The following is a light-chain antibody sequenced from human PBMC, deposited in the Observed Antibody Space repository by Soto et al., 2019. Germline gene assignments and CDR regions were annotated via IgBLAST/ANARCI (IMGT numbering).Light chain of an antibody. Sequence: QAVVTQDPSVTVSPGETVTLTCAPTTGEVSSGYLSNWFQQKPGQAPRTLINSTTNRRAWTPARFSGSLLGGKPALTLSGVQTEDEDEYYCLLHFGTFWVFGGGTKLTVL. CDR1: TGEVSSGYL. CDR2: STT. CDR3: LLHFGTFWV. J-gene: IGLJ3*02. V-gene: IGLV7-43*01.